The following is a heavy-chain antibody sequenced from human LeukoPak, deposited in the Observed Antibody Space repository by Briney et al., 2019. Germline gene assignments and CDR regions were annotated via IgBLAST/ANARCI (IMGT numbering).Heavy chain of an antibody. CDR3: AREWELRAGNWFDP. V-gene: IGHV4-38-2*02. J-gene: IGHJ5*02. D-gene: IGHD1-26*01. Sequence: SETLSLTCTVSGYSISSGYYWGWIRQPPGKGLEWIGSIYHSGRTFYNPSLKSRVTISVDTSKNQFSLKLTSVTAADTAVYYCAREWELRAGNWFDPWGQGTLVTVSS. CDR1: GYSISSGYY. CDR2: IYHSGRT.